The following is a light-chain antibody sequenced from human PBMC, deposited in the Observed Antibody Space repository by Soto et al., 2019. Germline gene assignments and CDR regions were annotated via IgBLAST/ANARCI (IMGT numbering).Light chain of an antibody. CDR1: QSVSSNY. CDR3: QQYGSSPPT. Sequence: EIVLTQSPGTLSLSPGERATLSCRASQSVSSNYLAWYQRKPGQAPRLLIYGASSRAIDIPNRFSGSGSGTDFTLTITRLEPEDFPVYYCQQYGSSPPTFGQGTKVEI. CDR2: GAS. V-gene: IGKV3-20*01. J-gene: IGKJ1*01.